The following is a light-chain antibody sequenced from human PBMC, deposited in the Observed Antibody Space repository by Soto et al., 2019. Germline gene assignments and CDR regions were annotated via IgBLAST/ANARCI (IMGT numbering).Light chain of an antibody. CDR1: SSDLGSYNY. CDR2: DVR. CDR3: CSSAGSYNTYV. Sequence: QSVLTQPRSVSGSPGQSVTISCTGTSSDLGSYNYVSWYQQHPGKAPKLMIYDVRKRPSGVPDRFSGSKSGNTASLTISGLQAEDEADYSCCSSAGSYNTYVFGTGTKVTVL. V-gene: IGLV2-11*01. J-gene: IGLJ1*01.